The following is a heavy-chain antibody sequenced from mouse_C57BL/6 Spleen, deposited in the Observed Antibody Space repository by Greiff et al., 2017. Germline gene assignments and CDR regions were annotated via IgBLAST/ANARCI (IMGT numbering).Heavy chain of an antibody. J-gene: IGHJ3*01. CDR2: IRHKANNHAT. D-gene: IGHD4-1*01. CDR3: TPSWAWFAY. V-gene: IGHV6-6*01. Sequence: EVHLVESGGGLVQPGGSMKLSCAASGFTFSDAWMDWVRQSPEKGLEWVAEIRHKANNHATYYAVSVKGRFTISRDDSKSIVYLQMNSLRAEDTGIYYCTPSWAWFAYWGQGTLVTVSA. CDR1: GFTFSDAW.